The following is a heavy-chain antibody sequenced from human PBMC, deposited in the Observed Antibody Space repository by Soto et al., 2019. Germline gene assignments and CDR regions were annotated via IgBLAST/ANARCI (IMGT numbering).Heavy chain of an antibody. Sequence: QVQLVQSGAEVKKPGASVKVSCKASGYTFTSYGISWVRQAPGQGLEWMGWISAYNGNTNYAQKLQGRVTMTTDTSTSTAYMELRSLRSDDTAVYYCARDNRNGDYYCYYGMDVWGQGTTVTVSS. D-gene: IGHD4-17*01. CDR1: GYTFTSYG. CDR2: ISAYNGNT. V-gene: IGHV1-18*01. CDR3: ARDNRNGDYYCYYGMDV. J-gene: IGHJ6*02.